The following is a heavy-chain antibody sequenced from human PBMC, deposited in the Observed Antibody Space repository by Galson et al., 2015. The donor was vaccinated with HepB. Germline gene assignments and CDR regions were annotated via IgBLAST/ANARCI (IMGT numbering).Heavy chain of an antibody. Sequence: SLRLSCAASGFTFSNYWMTWVRQAPEKGLEWVANIKSDGSEKHYVDSLKGRFSISRDNAKNSLFLQMNSLRAEDTAVYYCVRAHKTSLAEGPRFPAPHYGMDVWGQGTPVIVSS. D-gene: IGHD6-6*01. CDR1: GFTFSNYW. J-gene: IGHJ6*02. CDR3: VRAHKTSLAEGPRFPAPHYGMDV. CDR2: IKSDGSEK. V-gene: IGHV3-7*03.